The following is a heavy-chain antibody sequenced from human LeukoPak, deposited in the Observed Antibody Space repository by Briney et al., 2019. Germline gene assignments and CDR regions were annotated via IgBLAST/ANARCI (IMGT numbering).Heavy chain of an antibody. Sequence: GGSLRLSCAASGFTFSSYSMNWVRQAPGKGLEWVSSISSSSYIYYADSVKGRFTISRDNAKNSLYLQMNSLRAEDTAVYYCARSRYDSSGYYTDYWGQGTLVTVSS. CDR1: GFTFSSYS. D-gene: IGHD3-22*01. CDR2: ISSSSYI. CDR3: ARSRYDSSGYYTDY. J-gene: IGHJ4*02. V-gene: IGHV3-21*01.